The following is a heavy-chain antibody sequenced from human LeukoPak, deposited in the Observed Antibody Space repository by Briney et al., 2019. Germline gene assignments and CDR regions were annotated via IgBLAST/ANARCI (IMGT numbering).Heavy chain of an antibody. V-gene: IGHV3-30-3*01. D-gene: IGHD4-17*01. CDR3: ARAGRADGDYHYFDY. J-gene: IGHJ4*02. CDR1: GVIFNNYA. Sequence: GGSLRLTCAASGVIFNNYAIHWVRQAPGKGLDWLAAVSFDGSSKYYADSVRGRLTVSRDNSKNTLYLQMNSLRAEVTAVYYCARAGRADGDYHYFDYWGQGTLVTVSS. CDR2: VSFDGSSK.